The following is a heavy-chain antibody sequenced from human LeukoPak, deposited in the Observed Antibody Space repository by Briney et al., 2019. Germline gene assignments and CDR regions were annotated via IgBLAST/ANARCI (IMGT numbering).Heavy chain of an antibody. J-gene: IGHJ4*02. V-gene: IGHV3-23*01. CDR1: GFTFSSYA. CDR2: ISGSDGST. Sequence: GGSLRLSCAASGFTFSSYAMSWVRKAPGKGREWVSAISGSDGSTYYADSVKGRFTISRDNSKNTLYLQMNSLSAEDTAVYYCEKDLGGSGDYRPYWGQGSVVTVSS. D-gene: IGHD2-21*02. CDR3: EKDLGGSGDYRPY.